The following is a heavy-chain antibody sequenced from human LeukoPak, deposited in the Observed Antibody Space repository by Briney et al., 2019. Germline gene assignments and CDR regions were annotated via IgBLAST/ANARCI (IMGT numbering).Heavy chain of an antibody. CDR2: ISSSGSTI. CDR1: GFTFSSYE. D-gene: IGHD6-6*01. J-gene: IGHJ4*02. V-gene: IGHV3-48*03. CDR3: ARAMYTTSSGYDY. Sequence: PGGSLRLSCAAFGFTFSSYEMTWVRQAPGKGLEWVSYISSSGSTIYYADSVKGRFTISRDNAKNSLYLQLNSLRAEDTAVYYCARAMYTTSSGYDYWGQGTLVTVSS.